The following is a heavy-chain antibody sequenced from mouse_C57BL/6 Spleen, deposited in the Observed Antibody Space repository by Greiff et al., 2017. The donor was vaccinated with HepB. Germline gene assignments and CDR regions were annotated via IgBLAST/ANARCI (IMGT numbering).Heavy chain of an antibody. V-gene: IGHV1-54*01. CDR3: ARSAQVSYYYALGY. CDR1: GYAFTNYL. J-gene: IGHJ4*01. Sequence: VQLQQSGAELVRPGTSVKVSCKASGYAFTNYLIEWVKQRPGQGLEWIGVINPGSGGTNYNEKFKGKATLTADKSSSTAYMQLSSLTSEDSAVYFCARSAQVSYYYALGYWGPGTSVTVSS. D-gene: IGHD3-2*02. CDR2: INPGSGGT.